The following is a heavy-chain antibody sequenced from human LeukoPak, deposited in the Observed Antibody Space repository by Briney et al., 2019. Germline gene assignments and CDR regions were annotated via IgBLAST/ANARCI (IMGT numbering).Heavy chain of an antibody. CDR3: VTYYTSGYFFAH. V-gene: IGHV3-53*01. J-gene: IGHJ4*02. D-gene: IGHD3-22*01. Sequence: GGSLRLSCAASGFIVSDTYMNSVRQAPGKGLEWVSLLYSDGTTYYADSVKGRFTLSRDHSKNTLFLQMNNLGAEDTADYYCVTYYTSGYFFAHWGQGTLVTVSS. CDR2: LYSDGTT. CDR1: GFIVSDTY.